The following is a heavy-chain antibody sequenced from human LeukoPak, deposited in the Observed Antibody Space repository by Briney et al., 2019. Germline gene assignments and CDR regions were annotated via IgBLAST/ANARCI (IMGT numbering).Heavy chain of an antibody. CDR1: GYTFTDYS. V-gene: IGHV1-46*01. D-gene: IGHD2-15*01. J-gene: IGHJ6*02. CDR2: INPSGGST. Sequence: ASVKVSCKASGYTFTDYSMHWVRQAPGQGLEWMGKINPSGGSTTYAQKFQGRVTITADESTSTAYMELSSLRSEDTAVYYCASRVAATYYYYGMDVWGQGTTVTVSS. CDR3: ASRVAATYYYYGMDV.